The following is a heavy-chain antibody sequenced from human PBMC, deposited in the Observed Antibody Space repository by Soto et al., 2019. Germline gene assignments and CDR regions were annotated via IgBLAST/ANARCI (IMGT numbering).Heavy chain of an antibody. CDR1: GGSISSSNW. V-gene: IGHV4-4*02. D-gene: IGHD2-2*01. CDR2: IYHSGST. CDR3: AKRYCSSTSCYAGSIDY. J-gene: IGHJ4*02. Sequence: SETLSLTCAVSGGSISSSNWWSWVRQPPGKGLEWIGEIYHSGSTNYNPSLKSRVTISVDKSKNQFSLKLSSVTAADTAVYYCAKRYCSSTSCYAGSIDYWGQGTLVTVSS.